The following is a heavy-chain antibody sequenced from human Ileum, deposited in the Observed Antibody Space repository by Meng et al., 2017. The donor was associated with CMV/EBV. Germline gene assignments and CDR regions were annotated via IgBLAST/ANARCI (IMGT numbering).Heavy chain of an antibody. CDR1: GASIGRYY. CDR2: LHQTGTT. D-gene: IGHD2-2*01. CDR3: ARRVVPAAIGY. J-gene: IGHJ4*02. V-gene: IGHV4-34*01. Sequence: LTCAVYGASIGRYYWTWIRQPPGRGLEWIAELHQTGTTNYHPSLKSRVTISLDTSKNQFSLRLHSVSAADPALYYCARRVVPAAIGYWGQGALVTVSS.